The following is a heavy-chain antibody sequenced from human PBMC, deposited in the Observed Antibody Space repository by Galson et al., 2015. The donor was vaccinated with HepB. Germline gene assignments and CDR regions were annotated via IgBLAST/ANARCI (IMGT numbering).Heavy chain of an antibody. D-gene: IGHD3-3*01. V-gene: IGHV3-30-3*01. Sequence: SLRLSCAASGFTFSSYAMHWVRQAPGKGLEWVTVISYDGSNKYYADSVKGRFTISRDNSKNTLYLQMNSLRAEDTAVYYCARERGKGRFLEWLAPGALDYWGQGTLVTVSS. CDR2: ISYDGSNK. CDR1: GFTFSSYA. CDR3: ARERGKGRFLEWLAPGALDY. J-gene: IGHJ4*02.